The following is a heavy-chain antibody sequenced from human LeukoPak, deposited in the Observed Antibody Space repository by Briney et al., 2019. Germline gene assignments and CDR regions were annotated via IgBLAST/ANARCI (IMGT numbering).Heavy chain of an antibody. Sequence: SETLSLTCTVSGGSISSYYWSWIRQPPGKGLEWIGYIYYSGSTNYNPSLKSRVTISVDTSKNQFPLKLSSVTAADTAVYYCARHRRYCSGGSCYSRSSFDYWGQGTLVTVSS. V-gene: IGHV4-59*08. CDR1: GGSISSYY. D-gene: IGHD2-15*01. J-gene: IGHJ4*02. CDR3: ARHRRYCSGGSCYSRSSFDY. CDR2: IYYSGST.